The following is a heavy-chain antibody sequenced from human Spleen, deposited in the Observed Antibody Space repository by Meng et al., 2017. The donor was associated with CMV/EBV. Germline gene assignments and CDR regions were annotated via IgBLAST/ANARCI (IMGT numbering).Heavy chain of an antibody. CDR3: AREPVAFTNSWHSVQTEPRHFYPMDV. CDR2: IIPTLDMT. CDR1: EGTFSTYA. Sequence: SVKVSCKTSEGTFSTYAINWLRQAPGQGLEWMGGIIPTLDMTNYAQKLQGRVTITADKSTTTAYMELRSLRSADTATYFCAREPVAFTNSWHSVQTEPRHFYPMDVWGPGTTVTVSS. J-gene: IGHJ6*02. D-gene: IGHD6-13*01. V-gene: IGHV1-69*10.